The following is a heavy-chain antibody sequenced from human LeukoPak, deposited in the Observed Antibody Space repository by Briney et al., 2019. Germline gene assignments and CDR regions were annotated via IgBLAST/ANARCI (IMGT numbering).Heavy chain of an antibody. J-gene: IGHJ3*02. CDR1: GFAYSSFW. D-gene: IGHD7-27*01. V-gene: IGHV3-74*01. CDR3: AKIRGNWGFSFDI. Sequence: GGSLRLSCGASGFAYSSFWMSWVRQAPGEGLVWVSRINSDGSNTSYADSVKGRFTISRDNAKNTLYLQMNSLRAEDTAVYFCAKIRGNWGFSFDIWGRGTMVTVSS. CDR2: INSDGSNT.